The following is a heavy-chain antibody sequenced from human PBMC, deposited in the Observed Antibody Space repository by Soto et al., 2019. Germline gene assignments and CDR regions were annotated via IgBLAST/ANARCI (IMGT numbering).Heavy chain of an antibody. CDR2: IYHSGST. CDR1: DGSSSSGGYS. CDR3: AAGSGSYYRVAY. J-gene: IGHJ4*02. Sequence: PLSVTCGVADGSSSSGGYSRSWIRQPPGKGLEWIGYIYHSGSTYYNPSLKSRVTISVDRSKNQFSLKLSSVTAADTAVYYCAAGSGSYYRVAYWGQGTLVTVSS. D-gene: IGHD3-10*01. V-gene: IGHV4-30-2*01.